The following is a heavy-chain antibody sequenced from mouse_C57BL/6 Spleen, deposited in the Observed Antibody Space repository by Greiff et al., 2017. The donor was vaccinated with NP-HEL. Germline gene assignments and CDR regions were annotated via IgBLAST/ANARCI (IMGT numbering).Heavy chain of an antibody. Sequence: VKLQESGAELVKPGASVKISCKASGYAFSSYWMNWVKQRPGKGLEWIGQIYPGDGDTNYNGKFKGKATLTADKSSSTAYMQLSSLSSEDSAVYFCARGELDAWFAYWGQGTLVTVSA. D-gene: IGHD4-1*01. V-gene: IGHV1-80*01. CDR3: ARGELDAWFAY. CDR2: IYPGDGDT. J-gene: IGHJ3*01. CDR1: GYAFSSYW.